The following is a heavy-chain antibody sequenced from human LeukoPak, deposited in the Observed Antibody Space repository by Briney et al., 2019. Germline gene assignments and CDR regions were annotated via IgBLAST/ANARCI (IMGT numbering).Heavy chain of an antibody. V-gene: IGHV4-39*02. CDR3: ARGRLWIQLWLRASRYFDY. Sequence: PSETLSLTCTVSGGSISGSSYYWGWIRQPPGKGLEWIGSIYYSGSTYYNPSLKSRVTISVDTSKNQFSLKLNSVTATDTAVYYCARGRLWIQLWLRASRYFDYWGQGTLVTVSS. CDR1: GGSISGSSYY. D-gene: IGHD5-18*01. J-gene: IGHJ4*02. CDR2: IYYSGST.